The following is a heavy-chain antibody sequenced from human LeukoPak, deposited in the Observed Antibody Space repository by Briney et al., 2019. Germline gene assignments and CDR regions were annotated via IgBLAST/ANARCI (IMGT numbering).Heavy chain of an antibody. CDR2: ISKSGSTT. V-gene: IGHV3-11*01. CDR3: AKTPRIAVAPLRFDY. Sequence: GGSLRLSCAASGFTFRDYYMSWIRQIPGKGLEWISWISKSGSTTNYADSVKGRFVISRDNAKNLLYLQINSLRAEDTAVYYCAKTPRIAVAPLRFDYWGQGTLVTVSS. CDR1: GFTFRDYY. D-gene: IGHD6-19*01. J-gene: IGHJ4*02.